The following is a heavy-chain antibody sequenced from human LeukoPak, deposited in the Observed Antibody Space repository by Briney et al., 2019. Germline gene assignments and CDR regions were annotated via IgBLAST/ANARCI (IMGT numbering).Heavy chain of an antibody. V-gene: IGHV4-31*03. D-gene: IGHD2-21*01. CDR2: IHYSGDT. CDR3: ARPNTRGEYGMDV. Sequence: PSETLSLTCTVSGGSISSGGYYWSWIRQHPGKGLEWIGYIHYSGDTYYSPSLKSRLTISVDTSKNQFSLRLRSVTAADTAVYYCARPNTRGEYGMDVWGQGTTVTVSS. CDR1: GGSISSGGYY. J-gene: IGHJ6*01.